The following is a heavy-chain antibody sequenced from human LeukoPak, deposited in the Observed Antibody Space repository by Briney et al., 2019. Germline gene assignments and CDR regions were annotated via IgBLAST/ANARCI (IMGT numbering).Heavy chain of an antibody. Sequence: SETLSLTCTVYGGSFSGYYWSWIRQPPGKGLEWIGEINHSGSTNYNPSLKSRVTISIDTSKNQFSLKLSSVTAADTAVYYCARVHGGFDYWGQGTLVTVSS. CDR2: INHSGST. V-gene: IGHV4-34*01. CDR1: GGSFSGYY. CDR3: ARVHGGFDY. J-gene: IGHJ4*02.